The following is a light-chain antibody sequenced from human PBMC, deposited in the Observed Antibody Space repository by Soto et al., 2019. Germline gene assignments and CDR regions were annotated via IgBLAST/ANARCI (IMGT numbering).Light chain of an antibody. CDR3: LQDYNYTRT. V-gene: IGKV1-6*01. CDR2: AXS. J-gene: IGKJ1*01. CDR1: ESSISS. Sequence: IQMTQSRSSLSAYLXYRVLISSPASESSISSLNXXQQXXGXAPKXXXYAXSSLQRGGPSRFSGSGSGTDFTLTISSLQPEDFATYYCLQDYNYTRTFGQGTKVDIK.